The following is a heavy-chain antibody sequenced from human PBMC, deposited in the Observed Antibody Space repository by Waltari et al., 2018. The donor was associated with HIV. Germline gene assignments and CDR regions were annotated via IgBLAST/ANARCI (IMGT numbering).Heavy chain of an antibody. Sequence: QLQLQESGPGLVKPSEPLSLTCTVSGGSISSRNYYWGWIRQPPGKGLEWIGSIYYRGSTYYNPSLKSRVTISVDTSKNQFSLKLSSVTAADTAVYYCARHRRNDIGDYWGQGTLVTVSS. CDR3: ARHRRNDIGDY. J-gene: IGHJ4*02. V-gene: IGHV4-39*01. D-gene: IGHD3-9*01. CDR2: IYYRGST. CDR1: GGSISSRNYY.